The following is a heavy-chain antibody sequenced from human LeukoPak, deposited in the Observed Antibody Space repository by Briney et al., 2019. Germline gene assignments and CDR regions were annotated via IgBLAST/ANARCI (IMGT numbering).Heavy chain of an antibody. J-gene: IGHJ5*02. CDR2: IKQDGTEE. CDR3: AREIAAAGSLWFDP. CDR1: GFTFSSSW. D-gene: IGHD6-13*01. Sequence: GGSLRLSCVASGFTFSSSWMSWVRRAPGKGLEWVANIKQDGTEEYYVDSVRGRFSISKDNAKNSLYLQMNSLRAEDTALYHCAREIAAAGSLWFDPWGQGTLVTVSS. V-gene: IGHV3-7*03.